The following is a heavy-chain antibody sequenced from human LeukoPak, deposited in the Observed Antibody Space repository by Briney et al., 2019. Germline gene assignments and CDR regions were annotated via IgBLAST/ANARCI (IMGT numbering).Heavy chain of an antibody. CDR3: ASSKWELLRGGFDY. Sequence: GESLRLSCAISGFTFAKFAMSWVRQAPGKGLEWVSTISGSGIVTYYADSVKGRFTISRDNAKNSLYLQMNSLRAEDTAVYYCASSKWELLRGGFDYWGQGTLVTVSS. CDR1: GFTFAKFA. J-gene: IGHJ4*02. V-gene: IGHV3-23*01. CDR2: ISGSGIVT. D-gene: IGHD1-26*01.